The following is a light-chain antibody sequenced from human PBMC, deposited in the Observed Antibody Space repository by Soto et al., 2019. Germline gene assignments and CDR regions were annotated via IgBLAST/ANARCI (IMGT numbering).Light chain of an antibody. V-gene: IGKV1-5*01. CDR1: ESIANY. CDR2: DAA. J-gene: IGKJ1*01. Sequence: DIQMTQSPSTLSAFVGDRVTITCRASESIANYLAWYQHRPGKAPKLLIFDAANLQSGVPSRFSGSGSGTEFTLTISSLQPDDVATYHCQQYSSYWTFGQGTKVEIK. CDR3: QQYSSYWT.